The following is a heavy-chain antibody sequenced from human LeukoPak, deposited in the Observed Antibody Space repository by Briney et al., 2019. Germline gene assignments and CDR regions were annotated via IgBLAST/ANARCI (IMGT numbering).Heavy chain of an antibody. Sequence: GGSLRLSCAASGFTVSSNYMSWVRQAPGKGLEWVSVIYSGGSTYYADSVKGRFTISRDNSKNTLYLQMNSLRAEDTAVYYCARDLREEYYDFWSGYDSYYYGMDVWGQGTTVTVSS. J-gene: IGHJ6*02. CDR1: GFTVSSNY. CDR2: IYSGGST. D-gene: IGHD3-3*01. CDR3: ARDLREEYYDFWSGYDSYYYGMDV. V-gene: IGHV3-53*01.